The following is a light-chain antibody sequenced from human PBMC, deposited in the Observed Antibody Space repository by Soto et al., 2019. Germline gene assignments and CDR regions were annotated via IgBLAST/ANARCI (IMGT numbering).Light chain of an antibody. Sequence: QSALTQPASVSESPGQSITISCTGTSSDVGGYNYVSWYQQHPGKAPKLMIYDVSNRPSGVSNRFSGSKSGNTASLTISGLQAEDEDDYYCSSYTSSSTLYVVFGGGTKLTVL. V-gene: IGLV2-14*01. CDR2: DVS. CDR1: SSDVGGYNY. J-gene: IGLJ2*01. CDR3: SSYTSSSTLYVV.